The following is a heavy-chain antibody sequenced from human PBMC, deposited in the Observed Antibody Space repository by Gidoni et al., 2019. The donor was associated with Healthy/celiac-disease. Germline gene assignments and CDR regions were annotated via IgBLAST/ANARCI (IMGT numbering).Heavy chain of an antibody. J-gene: IGHJ4*02. V-gene: IGHV3-48*03. CDR3: ARGWRLRRYYYDSSGSQPFDY. CDR2: ISSSGSTI. CDR1: GFTFSSYE. D-gene: IGHD3-22*01. Sequence: EVQLVESGGGLVQPGGSLRLSCAASGFTFSSYEMNWVRQAPGKGLEWVSYISSSGSTIYYADSVKGRFTISRDNAKNSLYLQMNSLRAEDTAVYYCARGWRLRRYYYDSSGSQPFDYWGQGTLVTVSS.